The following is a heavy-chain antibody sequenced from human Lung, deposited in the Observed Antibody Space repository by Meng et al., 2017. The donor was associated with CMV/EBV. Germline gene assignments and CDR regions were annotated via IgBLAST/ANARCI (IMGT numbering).Heavy chain of an antibody. V-gene: IGHV3-30*04. J-gene: IGHJ6*02. CDR3: ARWGVDTAMGDYYYGMDV. CDR1: GFTFSSYA. CDR2: ISYDGSNK. D-gene: IGHD5-18*01. Sequence: GGSLGLXCAASGFTFSSYAMHWVRQAPGKGLEWVAVISYDGSNKYYADSVKGRFTISRDNSKNTLYLQLNGLRAEDTAVYYCARWGVDTAMGDYYYGMDVWXQGTTVTVSS.